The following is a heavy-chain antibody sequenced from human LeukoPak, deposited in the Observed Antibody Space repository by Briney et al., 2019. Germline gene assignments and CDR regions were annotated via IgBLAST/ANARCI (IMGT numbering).Heavy chain of an antibody. D-gene: IGHD3-16*01. CDR3: AKTFSIGDCFDY. CDR2: ISYDGDNK. J-gene: IGHJ4*02. CDR1: GLTFSRYV. Sequence: PGGSLRLSCAASGLTFSRYVMIWVRQAPGKGLQWVSTISYDGDNKYYVDSVKGRFTISGDNSKNTLYLQMNSLRAEDTAVYYCAKTFSIGDCFDYWGQGTLVTVSS. V-gene: IGHV3-30*04.